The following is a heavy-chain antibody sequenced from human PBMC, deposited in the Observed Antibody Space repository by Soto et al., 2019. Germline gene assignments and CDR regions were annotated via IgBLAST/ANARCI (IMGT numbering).Heavy chain of an antibody. CDR1: GFTFSSYG. CDR2: ISYDGSNK. V-gene: IGHV3-30*18. CDR3: AKGDIFRNVWFGELPAPFDY. Sequence: PGGSLRLSCAASGFTFSSYGMHWVRQAPGKGLEWVSVISYDGSNKYYADSVKGRFTISRDNSKNTLYLQMNSLRAEDTAVYYCAKGDIFRNVWFGELPAPFDYWGQGTLVTVSS. J-gene: IGHJ4*02. D-gene: IGHD3-10*01.